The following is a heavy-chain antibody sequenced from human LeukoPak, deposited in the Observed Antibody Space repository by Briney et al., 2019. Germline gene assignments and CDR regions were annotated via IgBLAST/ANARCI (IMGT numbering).Heavy chain of an antibody. J-gene: IGHJ4*02. CDR3: ARGYCSGGSCNWGQFDS. D-gene: IGHD2-15*01. CDR2: VSGSGGTT. Sequence: GGSLRLSCAASGFIFSTHAVSWVRLAPGRGLEWVSVVSGSGGTTYYADSVKGRFTISRDNSLSTLSLQMKSLRVEDTALYYCARGYCSGGSCNWGQFDSWGQGTLVTVSS. V-gene: IGHV3-23*01. CDR1: GFIFSTHA.